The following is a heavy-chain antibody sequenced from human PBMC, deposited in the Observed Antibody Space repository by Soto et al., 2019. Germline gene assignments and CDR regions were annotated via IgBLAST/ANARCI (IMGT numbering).Heavy chain of an antibody. CDR1: GFSLSTSGMC. J-gene: IGHJ6*02. CDR3: ARITMVRGDIYYYYYGMDV. V-gene: IGHV2-70*01. D-gene: IGHD3-10*01. Sequence: KSGPTLVNPTQTLTLTCTFSGFSLSTSGMCVSWIRQPPGKALEWLALIDWDDDKYYSTSLKTRLTISKDTSKNQVVLTMTNMDPVDTATYYCARITMVRGDIYYYYYGMDVWGQGTTVTVSS. CDR2: IDWDDDK.